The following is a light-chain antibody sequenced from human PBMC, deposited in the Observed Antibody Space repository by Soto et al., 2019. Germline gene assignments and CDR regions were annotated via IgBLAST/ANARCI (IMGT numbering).Light chain of an antibody. CDR3: QQYGSSPWT. J-gene: IGKJ1*01. V-gene: IGKV3-20*01. CDR1: QSVSSSY. Sequence: EIVSTQSPGTLSLSPGERATLSCRASQSVSSSYLAWYQQKPGQAPRLLIYGVSSRATGIPDRFSGSGSGTDFALTISRLEPEDFAVYYCQQYGSSPWTFGQGTKVDNK. CDR2: GVS.